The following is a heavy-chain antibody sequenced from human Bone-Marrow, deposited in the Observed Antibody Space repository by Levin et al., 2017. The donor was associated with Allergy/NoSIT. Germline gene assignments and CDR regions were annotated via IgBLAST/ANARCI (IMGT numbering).Heavy chain of an antibody. V-gene: IGHV1-46*01. D-gene: IGHD6-6*01. Sequence: ASVKVSCKASGYTFISYYLHWVRQAPGQGLEWMGVIYPSDGSTSYAQKFQGRVTMTRDTSTSTLYMELSSLRSEDTAVYYCARDVPHNAFDIWGQGTMVTVSS. CDR2: IYPSDGST. J-gene: IGHJ3*02. CDR3: ARDVPHNAFDI. CDR1: GYTFISYY.